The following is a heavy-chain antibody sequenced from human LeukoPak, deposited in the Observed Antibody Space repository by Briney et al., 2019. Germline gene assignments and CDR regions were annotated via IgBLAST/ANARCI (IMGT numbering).Heavy chain of an antibody. CDR2: IYSGGST. CDR1: GFTVSSNY. J-gene: IGHJ4*02. CDR3: AGMRWFGEPYYFDY. D-gene: IGHD3-10*01. V-gene: IGHV3-53*01. Sequence: GGSLRLSCAASGFTVSSNYMSWVRQAPGKGLEWVSVIYSGGSTYYADSVKGRFTISRDNSKNTLYLQMNSLRAEDTAVYYCAGMRWFGEPYYFDYWGQGTLVTVSS.